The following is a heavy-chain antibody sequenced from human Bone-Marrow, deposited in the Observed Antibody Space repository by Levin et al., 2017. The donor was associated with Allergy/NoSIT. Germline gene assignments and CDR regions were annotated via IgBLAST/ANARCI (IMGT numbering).Heavy chain of an antibody. CDR3: ARAIGYCSSTNCSPFDY. D-gene: IGHD2-2*01. V-gene: IGHV3-49*04. CDR1: GFTFGDYG. CDR2: IRSKAYGGTT. J-gene: IGHJ4*02. Sequence: GGSLRLSCTASGFTFGDYGMSWVRQAPGKGLEWVGFIRSKAYGGTTEYGASVKGRFTISRDDSKSIAYLQMNSLKTEDTAVYYCARAIGYCSSTNCSPFDYWGQGTLVTVSS.